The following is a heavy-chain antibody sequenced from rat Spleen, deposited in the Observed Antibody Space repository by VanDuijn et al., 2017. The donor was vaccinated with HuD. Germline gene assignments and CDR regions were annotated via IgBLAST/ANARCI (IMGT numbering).Heavy chain of an antibody. CDR2: ISTGGGFS. CDR3: ERRHYGYTDYFDY. J-gene: IGHJ2*01. V-gene: IGHV5-25*01. CDR1: GFIYNNYV. D-gene: IGHD1-9*01. Sequence: EVRLVESGGGLVQPGRSLKLSCAASGFIYNNYVMAWVRQAPRKGLEWVASISTGGGFSFYRDSVKGRFTISRDNAKSSLYLQMDSLRSGDTATYYCERRHYGYTDYFDYWGQGVMVTVSS.